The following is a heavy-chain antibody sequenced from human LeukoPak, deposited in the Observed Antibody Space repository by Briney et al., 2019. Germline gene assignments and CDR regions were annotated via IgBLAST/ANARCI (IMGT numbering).Heavy chain of an antibody. V-gene: IGHV4-4*07. CDR3: AREIGDYYDSSGYRTYYFDY. J-gene: IGHJ4*02. Sequence: SETLSLTCTVSGGSISSYYWSWIRQPAGKGSEWIGRIYTSGSTNYNPSLKSRVTMSVDTSKNQISLKLSSVTAADTAVYYCAREIGDYYDSSGYRTYYFDYWGQGTLVTVSS. D-gene: IGHD3-22*01. CDR1: GGSISSYY. CDR2: IYTSGST.